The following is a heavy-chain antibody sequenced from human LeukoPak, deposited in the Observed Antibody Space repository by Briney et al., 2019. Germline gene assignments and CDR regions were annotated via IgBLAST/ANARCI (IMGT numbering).Heavy chain of an antibody. V-gene: IGHV5-51*01. D-gene: IGHD2-2*01. CDR3: VRHREVGSTFCPFDY. Sequence: TAGEPLKISCKGSGYSFTNYWIGWVRQLPGKGLEWMGIVYPGDSDTRYSPSFQGQVTISADKSISTAYLQWSSLKASDTAIYYCVRHREVGSTFCPFDYWGQGTQVTVSS. CDR1: GYSFTNYW. J-gene: IGHJ4*02. CDR2: VYPGDSDT.